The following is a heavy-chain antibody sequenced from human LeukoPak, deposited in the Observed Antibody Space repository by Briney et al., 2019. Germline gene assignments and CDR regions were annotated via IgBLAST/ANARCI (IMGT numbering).Heavy chain of an antibody. V-gene: IGHV4-39*01. CDR1: GGSISSSSYY. D-gene: IGHD3-22*01. CDR3: ARRRYYDSSGYWYYFDY. Sequence: PSETLSLTCTVSGGSISSSSYYWGWIRQPPGKGLEWIGSIYYSGSTYYNPSLKSRVTISVDTSKNQFSLKLSSVTAADTAVYYCARRRYYDSSGYWYYFDYWGQGTLVTVSS. J-gene: IGHJ4*02. CDR2: IYYSGST.